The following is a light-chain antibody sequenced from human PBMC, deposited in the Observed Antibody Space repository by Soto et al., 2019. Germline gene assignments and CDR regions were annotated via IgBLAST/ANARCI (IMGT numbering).Light chain of an antibody. CDR3: QYYSSSLSIT. CDR1: QSVRSTY. J-gene: IGKJ5*01. CDR2: GAS. Sequence: EIVLTQSPGILSLSPGERATLSCRASQSVRSTYLAWYQQKPGQAPRLLIHGASSRATSIPDRFSGSGSGTDFTLTISRLEPEDFAVYYCQYYSSSLSITVGQGTRLDIK. V-gene: IGKV3-20*01.